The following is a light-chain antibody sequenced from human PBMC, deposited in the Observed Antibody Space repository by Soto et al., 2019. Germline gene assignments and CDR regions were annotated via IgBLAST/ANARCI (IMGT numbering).Light chain of an antibody. CDR1: LRISNY. CDR3: QKQNSSPLT. Sequence: DIQMTQSPSSLSASVGDRVTITCRASLRISNYLAWYQQKPGKTPNLLIFDASTLQSGIPARFSGSGSGTDFTLTISSLQPEDFAAYYCQKQNSSPLTFGGGTKVEIK. V-gene: IGKV1-27*01. J-gene: IGKJ4*01. CDR2: DAS.